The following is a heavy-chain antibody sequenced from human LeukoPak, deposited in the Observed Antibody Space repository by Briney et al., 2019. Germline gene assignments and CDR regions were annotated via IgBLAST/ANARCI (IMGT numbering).Heavy chain of an antibody. CDR3: VRGSALDI. CDR2: TYYRSRWFT. Sequence: QTLSLTCAISGDSVSSNNAAWNWIRQSPSRGLKWLGRTYYRSRWFTDYALSVKSRITINPDTSRNQFSLQLNSVSPEDTAVYYCVRGSALDIWGQGTMVTVSS. V-gene: IGHV6-1*01. CDR1: GDSVSSNNAA. J-gene: IGHJ3*02.